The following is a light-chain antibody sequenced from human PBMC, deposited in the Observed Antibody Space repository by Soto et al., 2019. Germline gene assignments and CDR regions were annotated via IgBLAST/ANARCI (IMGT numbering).Light chain of an antibody. J-gene: IGKJ1*01. CDR2: KAS. CDR3: QQYNYYSCT. Sequence: DIQMTQSPSTLSASVGDSVSINCRASQSISAWLAWYQQKPGKAPRLLIYKASTLEIGVPSRFSGSGSGTEFTVTISSLQPDDVANDNRQQYNYYSCTFGQGTKVDLK. CDR1: QSISAW. V-gene: IGKV1-5*03.